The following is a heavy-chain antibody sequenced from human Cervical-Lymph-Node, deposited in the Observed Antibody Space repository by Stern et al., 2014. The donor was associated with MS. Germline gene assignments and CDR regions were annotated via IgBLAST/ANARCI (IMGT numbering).Heavy chain of an antibody. V-gene: IGHV1-2*06. D-gene: IGHD3-22*01. J-gene: IGHJ4*02. CDR1: GYDFTCFF. CDR3: AREATRIVVGIDY. CDR2: LNPNSDDP. Sequence: QVQLVESGAKMKKPGASVRVSCKAFGYDFTCFFIHWVRQVPGQGLEWMGRLNPNSDDPTYAQNFQDRVTLTRDTSIGTAYLELSRLTSADTAVYYCAREATRIVVGIDYWGQGTPVTVSS.